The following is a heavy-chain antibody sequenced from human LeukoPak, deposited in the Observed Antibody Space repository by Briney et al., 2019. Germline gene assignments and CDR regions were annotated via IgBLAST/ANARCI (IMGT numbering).Heavy chain of an antibody. D-gene: IGHD3-3*01. J-gene: IGHJ4*02. V-gene: IGHV3-23*01. CDR1: GFTFSSYA. CDR2: LSCSGENT. CDR3: AKAPWEFLEWSFDY. Sequence: LRLSCAASGFTFSSYAMRWVPQAPGKGLEWFSALSCSGENTEYADSVKVRFTISRDNSKDKLYLHMKRLRDEATAVYYCAKAPWEFLEWSFDYWGQGTLVTVSS.